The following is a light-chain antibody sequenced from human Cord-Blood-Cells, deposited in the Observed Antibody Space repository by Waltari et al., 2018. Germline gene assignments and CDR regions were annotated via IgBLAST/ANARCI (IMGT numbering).Light chain of an antibody. V-gene: IGKV4-1*01. Sequence: DIVMPQSPDSLAVSLGERATINCKPSQSVLYSSNNKNYLAWYQQKPGQPPKLLIYWASTRESGVPDRFSGSGSGTDFTLTISSLQAEDVAVYYCQQYYSTPPYSFGQGTKLEIK. CDR3: QQYYSTPPYS. J-gene: IGKJ2*03. CDR2: WAS. CDR1: QSVLYSSNNKNY.